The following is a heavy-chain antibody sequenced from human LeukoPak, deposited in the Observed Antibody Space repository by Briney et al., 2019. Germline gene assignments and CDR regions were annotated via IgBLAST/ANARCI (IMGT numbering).Heavy chain of an antibody. J-gene: IGHJ4*02. Sequence: GGSLRLSCVASGFTFSSYWMTWVRQAPGKGLEWVANIKTDGSQIYYVDSVKGRFAISRDNAKNSLYLQMNSLRAEDTAVYYCARDLIEEPHYDYWGQGTLVTVSS. CDR3: ARDLIEEPHYDY. CDR2: IKTDGSQI. V-gene: IGHV3-7*01. D-gene: IGHD1-26*01. CDR1: GFTFSSYW.